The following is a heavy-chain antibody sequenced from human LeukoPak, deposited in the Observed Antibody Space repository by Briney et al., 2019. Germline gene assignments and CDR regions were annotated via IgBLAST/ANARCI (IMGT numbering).Heavy chain of an antibody. CDR3: ARGPGSAHYYYYMDV. CDR2: IIPIFGTA. CDR1: GYTFTGYY. V-gene: IGHV1-69*13. D-gene: IGHD6-25*01. Sequence: SVKVSCKASGYTFTGYYMHWVRQAPGQGLEWMGGIIPIFGTANYAQKFQGRVTITADESTSTAYMELSSLRSEDTAVYYCARGPGSAHYYYYMDVWGKGTTVTVSS. J-gene: IGHJ6*03.